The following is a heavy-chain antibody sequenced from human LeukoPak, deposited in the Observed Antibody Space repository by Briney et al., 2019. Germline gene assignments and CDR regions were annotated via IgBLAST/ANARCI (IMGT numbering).Heavy chain of an antibody. CDR3: ARKVVPAAIFDY. Sequence: SETLSLTCTVSGGSISSGSYYWSWIRQPAGKGLEWIGRIYTSGSTNYNPSLKSRVTISVDTSKNQFSLKLSSVTAADTAVYYCARKVVPAAIFDYWGQGTLVTVSS. D-gene: IGHD2-2*02. CDR2: IYTSGST. CDR1: GGSISSGSYY. J-gene: IGHJ4*02. V-gene: IGHV4-61*02.